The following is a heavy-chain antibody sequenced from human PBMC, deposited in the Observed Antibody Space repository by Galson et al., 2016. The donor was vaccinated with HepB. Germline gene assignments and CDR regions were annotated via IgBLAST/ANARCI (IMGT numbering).Heavy chain of an antibody. V-gene: IGHV3-30-3*01. CDR1: GFTFSSHA. Sequence: SLRLSCAASGFTFSSHAMHWVRQAPGKGLEWVAIVSDDGTHTVYADSVKGRFTISRDNSKNTLYLQMNSLRAEDTSMYYCARSSSCSTINCFLPFDSWGLGTLVTVAS. D-gene: IGHD2-2*01. J-gene: IGHJ4*02. CDR2: VSDDGTHT. CDR3: ARSSSCSTINCFLPFDS.